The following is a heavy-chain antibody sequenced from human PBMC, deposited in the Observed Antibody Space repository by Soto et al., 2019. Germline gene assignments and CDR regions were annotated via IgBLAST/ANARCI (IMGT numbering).Heavy chain of an antibody. CDR2: IIPIFGTA. Sequence: ASVKVSCKASGGTFSSYAISWVRQAPGQGLEWMGGIIPIFGTANYAQKFQGRVTITADKSTSTAYMELSSLRSEDTAVYYCARAMVVVTAIHYYYGMDVWGQGTTVTVSS. CDR3: ARAMVVVTAIHYYYGMDV. J-gene: IGHJ6*02. CDR1: GGTFSSYA. D-gene: IGHD2-21*02. V-gene: IGHV1-69*06.